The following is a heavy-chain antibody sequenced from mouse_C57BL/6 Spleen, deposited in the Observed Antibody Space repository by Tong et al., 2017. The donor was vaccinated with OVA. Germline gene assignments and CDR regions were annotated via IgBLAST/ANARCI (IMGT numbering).Heavy chain of an antibody. CDR2: IYPGDGDT. V-gene: IGHV1-82*01. CDR1: GYAFSSYW. Sequence: VQLQESGAELVKPGASVKFSCKASGYAFSSYWMNWVKQRPGKGLEWIGRIYPGDGDTNYNGKFKGKATLTADKSSSTAYMQLSSLTSEDSAVYFCARSHYGNYLCYAMDYWGQGTSVTVSS. D-gene: IGHD2-1*01. CDR3: ARSHYGNYLCYAMDY. J-gene: IGHJ4*01.